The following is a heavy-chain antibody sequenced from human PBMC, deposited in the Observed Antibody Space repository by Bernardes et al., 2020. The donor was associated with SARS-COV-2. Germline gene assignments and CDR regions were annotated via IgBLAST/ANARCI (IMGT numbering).Heavy chain of an antibody. J-gene: IGHJ6*02. Sequence: GSLRLSCAGSGFDFSDYWMTWVRQAPGKGLEWVANIKRDGSETYYVDSVKGRFTISRDNAKNLVFLQMNSLRAEDTAVFYCARSAGMDVWGQGTMVTVSS. CDR3: ARSAGMDV. CDR1: GFDFSDYW. V-gene: IGHV3-7*03. CDR2: IKRDGSET.